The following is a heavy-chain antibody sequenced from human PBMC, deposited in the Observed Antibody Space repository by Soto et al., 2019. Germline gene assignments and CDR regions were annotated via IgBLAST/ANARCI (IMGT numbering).Heavy chain of an antibody. CDR3: ARSPARDCTNGVCSNWFDP. J-gene: IGHJ5*02. CDR2: IDPSDSYT. Sequence: PGESLKISCKGSVYSFTSYWISWVRQMPGKGLEWMGRIDPSDSYTNYSPSFQGHVTISADRSISTAYLQWSSLKASDTAMYYCARSPARDCTNGVCSNWFDPWGQGTLVTVSS. D-gene: IGHD2-8*01. CDR1: VYSFTSYW. V-gene: IGHV5-10-1*01.